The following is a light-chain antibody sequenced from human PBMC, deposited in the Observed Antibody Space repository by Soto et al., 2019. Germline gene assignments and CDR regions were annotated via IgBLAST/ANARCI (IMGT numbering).Light chain of an antibody. Sequence: EIVMTQSPATLSVSPGERATLSCRASRSISSNLAWYQQKPGQAPRLLIYGVSTRATGVPARFSGSGSGTEFTLTISSLQSEDFAVYYCQQYNNWPPSWTFGQGTKV. V-gene: IGKV3-15*01. CDR1: RSISSN. CDR3: QQYNNWPPSWT. CDR2: GVS. J-gene: IGKJ1*01.